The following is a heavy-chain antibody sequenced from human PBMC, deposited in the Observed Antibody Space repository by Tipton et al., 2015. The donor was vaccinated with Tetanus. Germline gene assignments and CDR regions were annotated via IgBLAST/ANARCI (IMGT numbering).Heavy chain of an antibody. D-gene: IGHD2-2*01. J-gene: IGHJ5*02. CDR2: INHSGGT. Sequence: TLSLTCTVSGDPMNDFYWSWIRQPPGKGLEWIGEINHSGGTNYNPSLKSRVTISIDTSKNQFSLKLNSVTAADTAVYYCARAGQRSTSWHYWFDPWGQGTLVTVSS. V-gene: IGHV4-34*01. CDR3: ARAGQRSTSWHYWFDP. CDR1: GDPMNDFY.